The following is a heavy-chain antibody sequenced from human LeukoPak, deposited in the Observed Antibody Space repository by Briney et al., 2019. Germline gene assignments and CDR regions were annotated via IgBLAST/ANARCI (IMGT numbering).Heavy chain of an antibody. CDR1: GFTFSSYA. Sequence: GGSLRLSCAASGFTFSSYAMSWVRQAPGKGLEWVSAIRGSGGSTYYADSVKGRFTISRDNSKNTLYLQMNSLRAEDTAVYYCAKETVVVDSENYLDYWGQGTLVTVSS. D-gene: IGHD3-22*01. J-gene: IGHJ4*02. V-gene: IGHV3-23*01. CDR3: AKETVVVDSENYLDY. CDR2: IRGSGGST.